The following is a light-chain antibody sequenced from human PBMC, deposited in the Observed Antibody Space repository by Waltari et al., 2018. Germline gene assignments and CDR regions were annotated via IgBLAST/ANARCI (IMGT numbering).Light chain of an antibody. CDR3: SAWDDSLNGHVV. Sequence: QSVLTQPPSASGTPGQRVTISSSGSSSHIGGNTVNWYQQLPGTAPKLLVYSNNHRPSGVPDRFSGSKSGTSASLAISGLQSEDEADYYCSAWDDSLNGHVVFGGGTKLTVL. CDR2: SNN. J-gene: IGLJ2*01. CDR1: SSHIGGNT. V-gene: IGLV1-44*01.